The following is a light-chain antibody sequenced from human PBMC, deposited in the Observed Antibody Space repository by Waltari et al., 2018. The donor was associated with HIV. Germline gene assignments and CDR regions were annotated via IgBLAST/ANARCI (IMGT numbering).Light chain of an antibody. CDR2: AAS. CDR3: EECAGSSIT. J-gene: IGKJ4*01. V-gene: IGKV3-20*01. CDR1: QTVSSNY. Sequence: ENVLTQSPGTLSLSPGERATLSCRASQTVSSNYLDWYQQKPGQAPRLLIYAASSRATGTPDRFSGSGSGTDFTLTISRLEPEDFAVYYCEECAGSSITFGGGTKVEIK.